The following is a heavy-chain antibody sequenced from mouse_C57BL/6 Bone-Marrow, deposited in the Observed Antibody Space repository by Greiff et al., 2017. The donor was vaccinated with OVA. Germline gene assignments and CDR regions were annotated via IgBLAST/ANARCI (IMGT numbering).Heavy chain of an antibody. CDR2: ISDGGSYT. J-gene: IGHJ3*01. V-gene: IGHV5-4*03. CDR1: GFTFSSYA. Sequence: EVKLVESGGGLVKPGGSLKLSCAASGFTFSSYAMSWVRQTPEKRLEWVATISDGGSYTYYPDNVKGRFTISRDNAKNNLYLQMSHLKSEDTAMYYCASKGWLEGFAYWGQGTLVTVSA. CDR3: ASKGWLEGFAY. D-gene: IGHD2-3*01.